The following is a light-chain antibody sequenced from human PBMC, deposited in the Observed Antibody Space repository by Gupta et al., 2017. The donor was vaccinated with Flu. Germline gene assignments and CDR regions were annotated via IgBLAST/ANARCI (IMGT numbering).Light chain of an antibody. CDR3: MQGAHWPWA. CDR2: LVS. V-gene: IGKV2-30*01. Sequence: VVMTQFPLPLPVAFGQQAPISCRSSQSLVYSDGNTVLHWFQQRPGQSPRRLIYLVSHRDSGVPDRFSGSGSGTDFTLKISRVEAEDVGVYFCMQGAHWPWAFGQGTKVEIK. CDR1: QSLVYSDGNTV. J-gene: IGKJ1*01.